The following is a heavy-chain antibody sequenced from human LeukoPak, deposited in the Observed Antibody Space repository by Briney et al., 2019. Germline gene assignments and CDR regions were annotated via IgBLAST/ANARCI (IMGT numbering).Heavy chain of an antibody. CDR2: IYSGGST. Sequence: PGGSLRLSCAASGFTVSSNYLSWVRQAPGKGLEWVSVIYSGGSTYYADSVKGRFTFSRDNSKNTLYLQMNSLRADDTAVYYCAGHSVRRSGYSFDYWGQGTLVTVSS. J-gene: IGHJ4*02. D-gene: IGHD3-22*01. CDR1: GFTVSSNY. CDR3: AGHSVRRSGYSFDY. V-gene: IGHV3-53*01.